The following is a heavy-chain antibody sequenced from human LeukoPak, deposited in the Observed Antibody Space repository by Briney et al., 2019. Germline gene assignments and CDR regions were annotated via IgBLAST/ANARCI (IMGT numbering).Heavy chain of an antibody. CDR1: GGSISSYY. Sequence: SETLSLTCTVSGGSISSYYWSWIRQPPGKGLEWIGYIYYSGSTNYNPSLKSRVTISVDTSKNQFSLKLSSVTAADTAVYYCARGKEGSVGFDYWGQGTLVTVSS. J-gene: IGHJ4*02. V-gene: IGHV4-59*08. CDR2: IYYSGST. CDR3: ARGKEGSVGFDY.